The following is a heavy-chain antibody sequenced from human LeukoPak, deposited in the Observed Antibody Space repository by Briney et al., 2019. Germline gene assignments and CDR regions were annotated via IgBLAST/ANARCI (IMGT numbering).Heavy chain of an antibody. D-gene: IGHD5-18*01. V-gene: IGHV3-7*01. Sequence: PGGSLRLSCEASGFTFSDFWMSWVRQAPGKGLERVARLKDDGSAIYYVDSVKGRFTISRDNAKNSLFLQMNSLRVEDTAVYYCARTVPGYPDDYFDFWGQGTLVTVSS. CDR1: GFTFSDFW. CDR3: ARTVPGYPDDYFDF. J-gene: IGHJ4*02. CDR2: LKDDGSAI.